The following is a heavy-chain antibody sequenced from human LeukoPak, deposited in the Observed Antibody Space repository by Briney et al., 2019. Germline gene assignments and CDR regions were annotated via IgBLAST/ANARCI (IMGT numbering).Heavy chain of an antibody. CDR3: ARDVVVVVPAAAHFDY. D-gene: IGHD2-2*01. CDR1: GYPFTGYF. CDR2: LNPISGGT. J-gene: IGHJ4*02. V-gene: IGHV1-2*02. Sequence: GASVKVSCTAAGYPFTGYFMHRGRRAAGHRRGGWGGLNPISGGTNYARKFQGRLTMTRDTSISTAYMELSRLRSDDTAVYYCARDVVVVVPAAAHFDYWGQGTLVTVSS.